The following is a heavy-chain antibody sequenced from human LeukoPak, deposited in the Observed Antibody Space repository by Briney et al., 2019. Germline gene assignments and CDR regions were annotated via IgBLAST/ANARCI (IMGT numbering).Heavy chain of an antibody. D-gene: IGHD3-10*01. Sequence: GASVKVSCKASGYTFTSYGISWVRQAPGQGLEWMGWISAYNGNTNYAQKLQGRVTMTTDTSTSTAYMELRSLRSDDTAVYYCARDLPRSGSYYITSASYMDVWGKGTTVTVSS. CDR1: GYTFTSYG. V-gene: IGHV1-18*01. J-gene: IGHJ6*03. CDR3: ARDLPRSGSYYITSASYMDV. CDR2: ISAYNGNT.